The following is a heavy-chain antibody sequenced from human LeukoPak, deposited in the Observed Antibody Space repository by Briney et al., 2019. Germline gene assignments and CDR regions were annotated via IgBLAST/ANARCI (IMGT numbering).Heavy chain of an antibody. J-gene: IGHJ5*02. CDR1: GGTFSSYA. D-gene: IGHD3-22*01. CDR2: IIPIFGTA. CDR3: ARGSLYYYDSSGSTGFDP. V-gene: IGHV1-69*01. Sequence: SVKVSCKASGGTFSSYAISWVRQAPGQGLEWMGGIIPIFGTANYAQKFQGRVTITADESTSTAYMELSSLRSEDTAVYFCARGSLYYYDSSGSTGFDPWGQGTLVTVSS.